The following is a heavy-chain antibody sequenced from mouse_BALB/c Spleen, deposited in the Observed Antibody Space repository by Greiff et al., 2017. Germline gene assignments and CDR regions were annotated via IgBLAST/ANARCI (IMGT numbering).Heavy chain of an antibody. CDR1: GFTFSSYG. V-gene: IGHV5-6*01. J-gene: IGHJ4*01. CDR3: ARHGKDGMDY. CDR2: ISSGGSYT. Sequence: EVQVVESGGDLVKPGGSLKLSCAASGFTFSSYGMSWVRQTPDKRLEWVATISSGGSYTYYPDSVKGRFTISRDNAKNTLYLQMSSLKSEDTAMYYCARHGKDGMDYWGQGTSVTVSS. D-gene: IGHD2-1*01.